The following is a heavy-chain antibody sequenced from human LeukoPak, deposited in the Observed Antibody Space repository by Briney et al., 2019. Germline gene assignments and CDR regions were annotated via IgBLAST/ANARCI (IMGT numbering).Heavy chain of an antibody. J-gene: IGHJ3*02. D-gene: IGHD1-26*01. CDR3: ARDPIVGATRVRTFDI. V-gene: IGHV4-59*01. Sequence: SETLSLTCTVSGGSIGSYYWSWIRQPPGKGLEWIGYIYYSGSTNYNPSLKSRVTISVDTSKNQFSLKLSSVTAADTAVYYCARDPIVGATRVRTFDIWGQGTMVTVSS. CDR1: GGSIGSYY. CDR2: IYYSGST.